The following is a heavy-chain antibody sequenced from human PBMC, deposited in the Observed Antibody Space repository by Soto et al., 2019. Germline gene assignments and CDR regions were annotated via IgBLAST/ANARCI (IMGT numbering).Heavy chain of an antibody. Sequence: QVQLQESGPGLVKPSQTLSLACSVSGASISSGGYFWSWIRQLPGKGLEWIGYIHYSGSNYYNPSLTSRVVMSLHTSNNDLSLKLNSVPAADTAVFYCARGFVETAMAFDYWGPGALVTVSS. CDR3: ARGFVETAMAFDY. CDR2: IHYSGSN. J-gene: IGHJ4*02. V-gene: IGHV4-31*03. D-gene: IGHD5-18*01. CDR1: GASISSGGYF.